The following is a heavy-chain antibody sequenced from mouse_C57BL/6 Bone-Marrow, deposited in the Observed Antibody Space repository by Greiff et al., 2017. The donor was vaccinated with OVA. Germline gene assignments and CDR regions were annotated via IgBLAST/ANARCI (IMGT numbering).Heavy chain of an antibody. CDR1: GYTFTDYY. CDR2: INPNNGGT. CDR3: AREGYYGSPYWYFDV. Sequence: VQLQQSGPELVKPGASVKISCKASGYTFTDYYMNWVKQSHGKSLEWIGDINPNNGGTSYNQKFKGKATLTVDKSSSTAYMELRSLTSEDSAVYYCAREGYYGSPYWYFDVWGTGTTVTVSS. J-gene: IGHJ1*03. D-gene: IGHD1-1*01. V-gene: IGHV1-26*01.